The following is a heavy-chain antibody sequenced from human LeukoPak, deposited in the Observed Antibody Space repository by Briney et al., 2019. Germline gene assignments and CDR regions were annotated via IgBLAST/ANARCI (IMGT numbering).Heavy chain of an antibody. CDR2: ISSSSSFI. CDR3: ARGYCSRTSCEDFDY. V-gene: IGHV3-21*01. J-gene: IGHJ4*02. D-gene: IGHD2-2*01. CDR1: GFTFSSYS. Sequence: PGGSLRLSCAASGFTFSSYSMNWVRQAPGKGLEWVSSISSSSSFIYYADSLKGRFTISRDNAKNSLYLQMNSLRAEDTAVFYCARGYCSRTSCEDFDYWGQGTLDTVSS.